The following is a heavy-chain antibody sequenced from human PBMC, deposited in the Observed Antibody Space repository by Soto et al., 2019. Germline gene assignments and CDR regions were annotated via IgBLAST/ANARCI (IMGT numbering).Heavy chain of an antibody. D-gene: IGHD4-4*01. J-gene: IGHJ4*02. Sequence: PSETLSLTCTVSGGSVSSGCCYWGWIRQPPGKGLEWIGSIYHDGSTYYNPSLNSRVTISADMSKNQFSLKLRSVTAADTAVYYCARLNPRHDYSNYDGDYWGQGALVTVSS. CDR2: IYHDGST. V-gene: IGHV4-39*01. CDR3: ARLNPRHDYSNYDGDY. CDR1: GGSVSSGCCY.